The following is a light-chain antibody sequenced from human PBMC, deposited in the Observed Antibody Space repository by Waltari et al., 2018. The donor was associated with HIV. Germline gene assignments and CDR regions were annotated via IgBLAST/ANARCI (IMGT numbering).Light chain of an antibody. CDR2: DAS. J-gene: IGKJ5*01. CDR1: QNVGRF. CDR3: QQRSNWPPIT. V-gene: IGKV3-11*01. Sequence: EVVLTQSPATLSLSPGETATLSCTASQNVGRFLAWYQTKPGQAPRLLIHDASNRAPGVPARFSAFAAGTDFTLTISSLEPEDFAVYYCQQRSNWPPITFGQGTRLEIK.